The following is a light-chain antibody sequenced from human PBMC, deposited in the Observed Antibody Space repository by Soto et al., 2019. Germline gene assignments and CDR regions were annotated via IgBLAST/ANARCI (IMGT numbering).Light chain of an antibody. Sequence: QSALTQPASVSGSPGQSITISCTGTSSDIGGYNFVSWYQQHPGNAPKLMIYDVTNRPSGVSNRFSGSKSGNTASLTISGLQAEDEAHYYCNSYTISGAVVFGGGTQLTVL. J-gene: IGLJ3*02. CDR3: NSYTISGAVV. CDR1: SSDIGGYNF. V-gene: IGLV2-14*03. CDR2: DVT.